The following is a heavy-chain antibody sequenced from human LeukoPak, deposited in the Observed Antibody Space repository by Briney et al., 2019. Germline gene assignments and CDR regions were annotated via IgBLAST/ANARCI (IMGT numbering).Heavy chain of an antibody. D-gene: IGHD1-26*01. CDR2: INPSGGST. V-gene: IGHV1-46*01. CDR3: ASNSGSYYYYMDV. CDR1: GYTFTSYY. Sequence: ASVKVSCKASGYTFTSYYMHWVRQAPGQGLEWMGIINPSGGSTSYAQKFQGRVTMTRDTSTSTAYMELRSLRSDDTAVYYCASNSGSYYYYMDVWGKGTTVTVSS. J-gene: IGHJ6*03.